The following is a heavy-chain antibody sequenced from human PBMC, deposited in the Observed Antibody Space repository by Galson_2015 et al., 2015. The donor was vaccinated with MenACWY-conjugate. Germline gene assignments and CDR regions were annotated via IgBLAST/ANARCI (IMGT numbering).Heavy chain of an antibody. V-gene: IGHV3-30*03. D-gene: IGHD5-12*01. Sequence: SLRLSCAASGFTFSNAWMNWVRQAPGKGLEWVAVISYDGSNKYYADSVKGRFTISRDNSKNTLYLQMNSLRAEDTAVYYCARDRGGYINWYFDLWGRGTLVTVSS. CDR1: GFTFSNAW. CDR2: ISYDGSNK. CDR3: ARDRGGYINWYFDL. J-gene: IGHJ2*01.